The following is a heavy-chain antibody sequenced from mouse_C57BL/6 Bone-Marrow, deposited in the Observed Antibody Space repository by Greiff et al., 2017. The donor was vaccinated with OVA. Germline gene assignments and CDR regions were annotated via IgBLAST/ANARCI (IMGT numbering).Heavy chain of an antibody. CDR2: INSDGGST. CDR3: ARRGLDGYYLDY. V-gene: IGHV5-2*01. J-gene: IGHJ4*01. Sequence: VQLKQSGGGLVQPGESLKLSCESNEYEFPSHDMPWVRKTPEKRLELVAAINSDGGSTYYPHTIERRCIISRDNTKKTLYLQMSSLRSEDTALYYCARRGLDGYYLDYWGQGTSVTVSS. D-gene: IGHD2-3*01. CDR1: EYEFPSHD.